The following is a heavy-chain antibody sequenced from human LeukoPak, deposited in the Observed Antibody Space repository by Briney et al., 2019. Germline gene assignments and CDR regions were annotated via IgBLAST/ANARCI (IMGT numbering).Heavy chain of an antibody. J-gene: IGHJ4*02. D-gene: IGHD6-6*01. Sequence: PGASLRLSCAASGLTFSSYAMNWVRQAPGKGLEWVSGLCGSGDNTYYADSVKGRFTISRDNSKNTLFLQMNSLRAEDTAIYYCAKDLRICPRGYVSSSYPFDYWGQGTLVTVSS. CDR2: LCGSGDNT. CDR1: GLTFSSYA. CDR3: AKDLRICPRGYVSSSYPFDY. V-gene: IGHV3-23*01.